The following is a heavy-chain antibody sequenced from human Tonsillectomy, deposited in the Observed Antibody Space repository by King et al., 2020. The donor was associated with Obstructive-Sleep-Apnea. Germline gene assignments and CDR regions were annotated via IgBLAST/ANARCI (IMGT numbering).Heavy chain of an antibody. CDR1: GFTFSDYY. J-gene: IGHJ3*02. CDR3: AREGGRYCSSTSCPRDAFDI. CDR2: ISSSGSTI. Sequence: VQLVESGGGLVKPGGSLILSCAASGFTFSDYYMSWIRQAPGKGLDWVAYISSSGSTIYYADSVNGRFTISRDNAKNSLYLQMNSLRAEDTAVYYCAREGGRYCSSTSCPRDAFDIWGQGTMVTVSS. D-gene: IGHD2-2*01. V-gene: IGHV3-11*01.